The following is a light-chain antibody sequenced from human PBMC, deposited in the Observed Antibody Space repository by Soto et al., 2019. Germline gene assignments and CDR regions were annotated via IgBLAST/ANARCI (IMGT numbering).Light chain of an antibody. V-gene: IGKV1-5*01. Sequence: DIQMTQSPSTLSRSVGDRVTITCRASQSISSWLAWYQQKPGKAPKLLIYDASSLESGVPSRFSGSGSGTEFTLTISSLQPDDFATYYCQQYNSYWRTFGQGTKVDIK. CDR2: DAS. CDR1: QSISSW. CDR3: QQYNSYWRT. J-gene: IGKJ1*01.